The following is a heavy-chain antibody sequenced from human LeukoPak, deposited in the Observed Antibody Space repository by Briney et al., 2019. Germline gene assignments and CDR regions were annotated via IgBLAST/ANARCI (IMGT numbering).Heavy chain of an antibody. V-gene: IGHV1-3*01. Sequence: GASVKVSCTASGYTFTSYAMHWVRQAPGQRLEWMGWINAGNGNTKYSQKFQGRVTITRDTSASTAYMELSSLRSEDTAVYYCARVLAVAGSPGGYYYYGVDVWGQGTTVTVSS. CDR3: ARVLAVAGSPGGYYYYGVDV. J-gene: IGHJ6*02. CDR1: GYTFTSYA. CDR2: INAGNGNT. D-gene: IGHD6-19*01.